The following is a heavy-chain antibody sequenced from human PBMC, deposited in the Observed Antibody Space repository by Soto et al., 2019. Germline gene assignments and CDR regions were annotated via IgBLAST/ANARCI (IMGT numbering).Heavy chain of an antibody. CDR3: ASSAGATTFDY. CDR1: GFTFSSYA. J-gene: IGHJ4*02. Sequence: QVQLVESGGGVVQPGRSLRLSCAASGFTFSSYAMHWVRQAPGKGLEWVAVISYDGSNKYYADSVKGRFTISRDNSKNTLYLQMNSLRAEDTAVYYCASSAGATTFDYWGQGTLVTVSS. D-gene: IGHD5-12*01. CDR2: ISYDGSNK. V-gene: IGHV3-30-3*01.